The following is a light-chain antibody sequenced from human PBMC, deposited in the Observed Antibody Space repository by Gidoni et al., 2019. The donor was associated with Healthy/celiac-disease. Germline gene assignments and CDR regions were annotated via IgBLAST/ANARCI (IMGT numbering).Light chain of an antibody. J-gene: IGKJ1*01. CDR3: QQYGSSPWT. CDR2: GAS. Sequence: EIVLTQSPGTLSLSPGERAPLSSRASQSVSSSDLDWYQQKPGQAPRLLIYGASSRATGIPDRFSGSGSGTDFTLTISRLEPEDFAVYYWQQYGSSPWTFGQGTKVEIK. CDR1: QSVSSSD. V-gene: IGKV3-20*01.